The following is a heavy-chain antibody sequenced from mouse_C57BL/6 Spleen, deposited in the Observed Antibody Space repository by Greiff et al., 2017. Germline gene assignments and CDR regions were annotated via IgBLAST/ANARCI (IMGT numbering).Heavy chain of an antibody. V-gene: IGHV1-82*01. Sequence: QVQLQQSGPELVKPGASVKISCKASGYAFSSSWMNWVKQRPGKGLEWIGRIYPGDGDTNYNGKFKGKATLTADKSSSTAYMQLSSLTSEDSAVCFWARDYYGSRHFDYWGQGTTLTVSS. CDR1: GYAFSSSW. D-gene: IGHD1-1*01. CDR2: IYPGDGDT. J-gene: IGHJ2*01. CDR3: ARDYYGSRHFDY.